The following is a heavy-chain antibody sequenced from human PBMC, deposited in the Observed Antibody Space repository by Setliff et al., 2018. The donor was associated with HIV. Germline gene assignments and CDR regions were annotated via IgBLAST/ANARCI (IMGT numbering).Heavy chain of an antibody. Sequence: QTGGSLRLSCVASGFSFSSYSMNWVRQTPGKGLEWLSYIFSGSDTADYADSVRGRFTISRDNAKNSLYLQMNSLKAEDTAVYYCVRDKDWAFDYWGQGTLVTVSS. CDR3: VRDKDWAFDY. CDR2: IFSGSDTA. J-gene: IGHJ4*02. V-gene: IGHV3-48*01. CDR1: GFSFSSYS. D-gene: IGHD3-9*01.